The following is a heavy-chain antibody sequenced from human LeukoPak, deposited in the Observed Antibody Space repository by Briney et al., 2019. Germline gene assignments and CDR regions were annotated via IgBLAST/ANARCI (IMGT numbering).Heavy chain of an antibody. D-gene: IGHD3-3*01. Sequence: SETLSLTCTVSGGSISSYYWSWIRQPPGKGLEWIGCIYYSGSTNYNPSLKSRVTISVDTSKNQFSLKLSSVTAADTAVYYCARASYDFWSGYYLYFDYWGQGTLVTVSS. J-gene: IGHJ4*02. CDR3: ARASYDFWSGYYLYFDY. V-gene: IGHV4-59*01. CDR1: GGSISSYY. CDR2: IYYSGST.